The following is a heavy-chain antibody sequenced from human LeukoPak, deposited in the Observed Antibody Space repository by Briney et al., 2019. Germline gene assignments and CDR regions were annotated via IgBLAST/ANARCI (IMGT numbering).Heavy chain of an antibody. CDR3: AKPREGSTSWYAAG. Sequence: GRSLRLSCAASGFSFSRNDMHWVRQAPGKGLEWVAVISYDGNNKYYADSVRGRFTISRDNSKNTLYLEMNSLRAEDTAVYYCAKPREGSTSWYAAGWGQG. CDR2: ISYDGNNK. CDR1: GFSFSRND. J-gene: IGHJ1*01. V-gene: IGHV3-30*18. D-gene: IGHD6-13*01.